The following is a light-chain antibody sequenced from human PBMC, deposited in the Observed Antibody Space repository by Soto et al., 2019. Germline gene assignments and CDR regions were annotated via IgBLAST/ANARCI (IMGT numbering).Light chain of an antibody. J-gene: IGLJ7*01. V-gene: IGLV2-14*01. Sequence: QSALTQPASVSGSSGQSITISCTGTSSDVGDYNYVSWYQQHPGKAPKLMIYDVSNRPSGVSNRFSGSKSGNTASLTISGLQAEDEADYYCNSYTSNNTGLFGGGTQLTVL. CDR1: SSDVGDYNY. CDR2: DVS. CDR3: NSYTSNNTGL.